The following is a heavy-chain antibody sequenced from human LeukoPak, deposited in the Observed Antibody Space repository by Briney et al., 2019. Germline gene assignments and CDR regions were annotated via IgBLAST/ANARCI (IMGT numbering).Heavy chain of an antibody. J-gene: IGHJ4*02. CDR3: ARGFRITMFRGVPFDY. D-gene: IGHD3-10*01. V-gene: IGHV1-46*01. Sequence: ASVKVSCKASGYTFTSYYMHLVRQAPGQGLEWMGIINPSGGSTSYAQKFQGRVTMTRDTSTSTVYMELSSLRSEDTAVYYCARGFRITMFRGVPFDYWGQGTLVTVSS. CDR2: INPSGGST. CDR1: GYTFTSYY.